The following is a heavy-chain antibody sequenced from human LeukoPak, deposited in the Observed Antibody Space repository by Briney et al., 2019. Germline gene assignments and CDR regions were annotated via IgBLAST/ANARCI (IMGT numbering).Heavy chain of an antibody. D-gene: IGHD6-19*01. V-gene: IGHV3-23*01. CDR3: ATQRLVLSRIDY. J-gene: IGHJ4*02. CDR2: ISGSGGST. Sequence: GGSLRLSCAASGFTFSSYAISWVRQAPGKGLEWVSAISGSGGSTYYADSVKGRFTISRDNSKNTLYLQMNSLRAEDTAVYYCATQRLVLSRIDYWGQGTLVTVSS. CDR1: GFTFSSYA.